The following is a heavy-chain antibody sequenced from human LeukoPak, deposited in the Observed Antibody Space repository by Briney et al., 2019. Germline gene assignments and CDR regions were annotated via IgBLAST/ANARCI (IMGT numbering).Heavy chain of an antibody. Sequence: PGGSLRLSCASSGFTFSSYAMNWVRQAPGKGLEWVSPISSSSSYIYYADSVKGRFTISRDNAKNSLYLQMNSLRAEDTAVYYCARDERGLIYYYDSSGYFQPLDAFDIWGQGTMVTVSS. J-gene: IGHJ3*02. D-gene: IGHD3-22*01. CDR1: GFTFSSYA. CDR2: ISSSSSYI. V-gene: IGHV3-21*01. CDR3: ARDERGLIYYYDSSGYFQPLDAFDI.